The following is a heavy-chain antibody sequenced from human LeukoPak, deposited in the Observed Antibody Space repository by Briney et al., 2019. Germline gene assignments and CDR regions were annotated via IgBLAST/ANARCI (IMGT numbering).Heavy chain of an antibody. D-gene: IGHD4-17*01. CDR2: INAGNGNT. Sequence: ASVKVSCKASGYTFTSYAMHWVRQAPGQRLEWMGWINAGNGNTKYSQKFQGRVTITRDTSASTAYMELSSLRSEDTAVYYCAVGPTPTVTYFDYWGQGTLVTVSS. J-gene: IGHJ4*02. V-gene: IGHV1-3*01. CDR1: GYTFTSYA. CDR3: AVGPTPTVTYFDY.